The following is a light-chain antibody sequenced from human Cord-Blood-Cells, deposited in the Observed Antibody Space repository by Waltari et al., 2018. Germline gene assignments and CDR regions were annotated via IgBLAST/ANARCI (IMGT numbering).Light chain of an antibody. CDR3: QQRSNWPPPT. V-gene: IGKV3-11*01. CDR2: DAS. CDR1: QSVSSY. J-gene: IGKJ5*01. Sequence: EIVLTPSPAPLSLSPGEGATLSCRASQSVSSYLAWYQQKPGQAPRLLIYDASNRATGIPARFSGSGSGTDFTLTISSLEPEDFAVYYCQQRSNWPPPTFGQGTRLEIK.